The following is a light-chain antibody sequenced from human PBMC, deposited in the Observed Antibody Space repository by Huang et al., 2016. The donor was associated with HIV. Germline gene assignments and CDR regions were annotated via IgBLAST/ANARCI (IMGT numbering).Light chain of an antibody. CDR1: QSISSY. V-gene: IGKV1-39*01. CDR3: QQSYSTPYT. CDR2: AAS. J-gene: IGKJ2*01. Sequence: DIQMTQSPSSLSASIGDRVTITCRASQSISSYLNWYQKKPGKAPKLLIYAASTLQSGVPSRFSGSESGTDFTLIISSLQPEDFATYYCQQSYSTPYTFGQGTKLEIK.